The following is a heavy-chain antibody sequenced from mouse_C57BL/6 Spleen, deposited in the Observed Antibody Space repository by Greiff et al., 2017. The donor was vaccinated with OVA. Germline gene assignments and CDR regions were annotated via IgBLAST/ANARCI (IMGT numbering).Heavy chain of an antibody. CDR1: GYTFTSYW. Sequence: VQLQQPGAELVRPGSSVKLSCKASGYTFTSYWMHWVKQRPIQGLEWIGNIDPSDSETHYNQKFKDKATLTVDKSSSTAYMQLSSLTSEDSAVSYCARGYYYGSSPDYWGQGTTLTVSS. CDR3: ARGYYYGSSPDY. J-gene: IGHJ2*01. V-gene: IGHV1-52*01. D-gene: IGHD1-1*01. CDR2: IDPSDSET.